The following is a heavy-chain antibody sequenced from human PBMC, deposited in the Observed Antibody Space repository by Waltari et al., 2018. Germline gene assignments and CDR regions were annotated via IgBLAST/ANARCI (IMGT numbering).Heavy chain of an antibody. CDR1: GYTFTGYY. J-gene: IGHJ4*02. Sequence: QVQLVQSGAEVKKPGASVKVSCKASGYTFTGYYMHWVRQAPGQGLEWMGWINPNMGGTNYAQKFQGRVTMTRDTSISTAYMELSRLRSDDTAVYYCARGDSSGGTVDYWGQGTLVTVSS. CDR3: ARGDSSGGTVDY. CDR2: INPNMGGT. V-gene: IGHV1-2*02. D-gene: IGHD6-19*01.